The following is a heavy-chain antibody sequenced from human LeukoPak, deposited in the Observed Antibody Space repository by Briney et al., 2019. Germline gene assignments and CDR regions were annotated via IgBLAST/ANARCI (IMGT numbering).Heavy chain of an antibody. CDR3: ARLMADPNAFDF. J-gene: IGHJ3*01. V-gene: IGHV4-39*01. CDR2: TYYSGTI. Sequence: SETLFLICTVSGDSIRSASHYWAWIRQPPGKGLEWIGTTYYSGTISYNSSLKSRVTISVDTSKNQVSLTVTSVTAADTAMFYCARLMADPNAFDFLGQGTMVTVSS. CDR1: GDSIRSASHY. D-gene: IGHD2-8*01.